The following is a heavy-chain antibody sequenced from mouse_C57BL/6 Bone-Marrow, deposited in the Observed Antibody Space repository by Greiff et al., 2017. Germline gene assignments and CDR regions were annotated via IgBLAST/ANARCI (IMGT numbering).Heavy chain of an antibody. J-gene: IGHJ4*01. V-gene: IGHV5-15*01. Sequence: EVKLMESGGGLVQPGGSLKLSCAASGFTFSDYGMAWVRQGPRKGPEWVAFISNLAYSIYYADTVTGRFTISRENAKNTLYLEMSSLRSEDTAMYYCARPNYYYGRGGAMDFWGQGTSVTVSS. CDR2: ISNLAYSI. D-gene: IGHD1-1*01. CDR1: GFTFSDYG. CDR3: ARPNYYYGRGGAMDF.